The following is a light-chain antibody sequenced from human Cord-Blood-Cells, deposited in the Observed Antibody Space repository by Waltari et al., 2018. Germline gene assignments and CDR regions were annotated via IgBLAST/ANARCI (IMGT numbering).Light chain of an antibody. CDR3: AAWDDSLNGWV. Sequence: QSVLTQPPSVSEAPRQRVTIPCFGNGSNIRNNAVIRYQQLPGKAPKLLIYYDDLLPSGVSDRFSGSKSGTSASLAISGLQSEDEADYYCAAWDDSLNGWVFGGGTKLTVL. J-gene: IGLJ3*02. CDR1: GSNIRNNA. CDR2: YDD. V-gene: IGLV1-36*01.